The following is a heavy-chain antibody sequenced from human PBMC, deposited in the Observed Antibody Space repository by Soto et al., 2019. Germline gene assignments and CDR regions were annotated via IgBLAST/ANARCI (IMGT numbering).Heavy chain of an antibody. J-gene: IGHJ4*02. Sequence: QVQLVQSGAEVRQPASSVKVSCKTSGGTFSSYAISWVRQAPGQGLEWMGGIVPIVDTSTYAQKFQGRVTITADESTSTVYMELSSRRTADTAVYYCVRVVAIPGYPDNWGQGTLVTVSS. CDR1: GGTFSSYA. CDR3: VRVVAIPGYPDN. CDR2: IVPIVDTS. V-gene: IGHV1-69*12. D-gene: IGHD5-12*01.